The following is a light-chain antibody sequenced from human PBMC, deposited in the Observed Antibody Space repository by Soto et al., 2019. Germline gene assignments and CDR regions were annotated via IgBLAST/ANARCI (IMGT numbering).Light chain of an antibody. CDR3: QQYNNWPRT. Sequence: EIVMTQSPATLSVSPGDRVTLSCRASQSLSGNLAWYQQKPGLAPRLLINRASTRATGIPARFSGSGSETEFTLTISSLQSEDFAVYYCQQYNNWPRTFGQGTKVEIK. CDR1: QSLSGN. J-gene: IGKJ1*01. V-gene: IGKV3-15*01. CDR2: RAS.